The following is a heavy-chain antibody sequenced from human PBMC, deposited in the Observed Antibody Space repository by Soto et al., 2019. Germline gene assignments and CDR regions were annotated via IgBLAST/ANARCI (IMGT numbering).Heavy chain of an antibody. CDR1: GGSISSSSYY. V-gene: IGHV4-39*01. CDR3: ARQRQRFLEWLGWFDP. J-gene: IGHJ5*02. D-gene: IGHD3-3*01. Sequence: SETLSLTCTVSGGSISSSSYYWGWIRQPPGKGLEWIGSIYYSGSTYYNPSLKSRVTISVDTSKNQFSLKLSSVTAADTAVYYCARQRQRFLEWLGWFDPWGQGTLVTVSS. CDR2: IYYSGST.